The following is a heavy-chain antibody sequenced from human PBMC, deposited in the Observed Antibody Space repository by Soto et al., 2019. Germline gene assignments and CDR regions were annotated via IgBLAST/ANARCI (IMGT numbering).Heavy chain of an antibody. J-gene: IGHJ4*02. CDR1: GFSLPTDRVG. CDR3: AHAYGGRSLY. V-gene: IGHV2-5*02. Sequence: QITLKESGPTLVKPTQTLTLTCTFSGFSLPTDRVGVGWILQPPGKALEWLAVIYWDDTKTYRPSLKSRLTITKDTSKNQVALTMTDMDPVDTATYYCAHAYGGRSLYWGQGTLVTVSS. D-gene: IGHD1-26*01. CDR2: IYWDDTK.